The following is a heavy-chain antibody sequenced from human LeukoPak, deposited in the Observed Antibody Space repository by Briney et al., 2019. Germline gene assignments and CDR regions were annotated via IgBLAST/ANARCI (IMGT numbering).Heavy chain of an antibody. Sequence: PGGSLRLSCAASGFTFSSYAMSWVRQAPGKGLEWVSAISGSGGSTYYADSVKGRFTISRDNSKNTLYLQMNSLRAEDTAVYYCAKESVLLWFGALFEFDYWGQGTLVTVSS. CDR1: GFTFSSYA. V-gene: IGHV3-23*01. CDR2: ISGSGGST. CDR3: AKESVLLWFGALFEFDY. D-gene: IGHD3-10*01. J-gene: IGHJ4*02.